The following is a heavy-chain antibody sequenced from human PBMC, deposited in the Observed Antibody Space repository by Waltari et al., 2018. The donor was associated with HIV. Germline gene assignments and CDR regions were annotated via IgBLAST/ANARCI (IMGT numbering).Heavy chain of an antibody. V-gene: IGHV3-23*01. CDR1: GFTFSSYA. Sequence: EVQLLESGGGLVQPGGSLRLSCAASGFTFSSYAMSWVRQAPGKGLEWVSAISGRGGSTYYADSVKGRFTISRDNSKNTLYLQMNSLRAEDTAVYYCAKGGSIVVVVAAFFDYWGQGTLVTVSS. D-gene: IGHD2-15*01. J-gene: IGHJ4*02. CDR3: AKGGSIVVVVAAFFDY. CDR2: ISGRGGST.